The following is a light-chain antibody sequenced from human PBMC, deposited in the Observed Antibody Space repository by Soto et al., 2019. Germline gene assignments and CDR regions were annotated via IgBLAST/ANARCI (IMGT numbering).Light chain of an antibody. J-gene: IGLJ1*01. CDR1: RSNIGSNY. Sequence: QSVLTQPPSASGTPGHRVTISCSGSRSNIGSNYVYWYQHLPGTSPKLLIHSNNQRPSGVPDRFSGSKSGTSASLAISGLRSEDEADYYCAAWDDSMSALYVFGTGTKVTLL. V-gene: IGLV1-47*02. CDR2: SNN. CDR3: AAWDDSMSALYV.